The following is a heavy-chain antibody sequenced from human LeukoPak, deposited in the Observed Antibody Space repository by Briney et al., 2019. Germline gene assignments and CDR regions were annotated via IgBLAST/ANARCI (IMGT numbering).Heavy chain of an antibody. D-gene: IGHD3-22*01. CDR1: GGSISSYY. Sequence: SETLSPTCTVSGGSISSYYWNWIRQPPGKGPEWIGCISDTGTTKYNPAFKSRVTISADTSKNQFSLKLTSVTAADTAVYFCATGYYEPFEKWGQGTLVSVSS. J-gene: IGHJ4*02. CDR2: ISDTGTT. CDR3: ATGYYEPFEK. V-gene: IGHV4-59*01.